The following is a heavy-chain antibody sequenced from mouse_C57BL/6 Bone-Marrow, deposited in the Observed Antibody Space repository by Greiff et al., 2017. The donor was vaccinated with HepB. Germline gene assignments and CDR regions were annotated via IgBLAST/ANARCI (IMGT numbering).Heavy chain of an antibody. CDR1: GYTFTDYY. CDR3: ASYYGSRGNYFDY. CDR2: INPYNGGT. J-gene: IGHJ2*01. Sequence: VQLQQSGPVLVKPGASVKMSCKASGYTFTDYYMNWVKQSHGKSLEWIGVINPYNGGTSYNQKFKGKATLTVDKSSSTAYMELNSLTSEDSAVYYCASYYGSRGNYFDYWGQGTTLTVSS. D-gene: IGHD1-1*01. V-gene: IGHV1-19*01.